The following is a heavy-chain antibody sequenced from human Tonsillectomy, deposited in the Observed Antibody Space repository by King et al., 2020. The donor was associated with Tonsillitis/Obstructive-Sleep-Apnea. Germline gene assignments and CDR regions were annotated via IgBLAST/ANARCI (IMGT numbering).Heavy chain of an antibody. V-gene: IGHV3-9*01. CDR1: GFTFDDYA. CDR3: AKDMYCGGDCYSAAYFDY. CDR2: ISWNSGSI. J-gene: IGHJ4*02. Sequence: DVQLVESGGGLVQPGRSLRLSCAASGFTFDDYAMHWVRQAPGKGLERVSGISWNSGSIGYADSVKGRFTISRDNAKNSLYLQMNSLRAEDTALYYCAKDMYCGGDCYSAAYFDYWGQGTLVTVSS. D-gene: IGHD2-21*01.